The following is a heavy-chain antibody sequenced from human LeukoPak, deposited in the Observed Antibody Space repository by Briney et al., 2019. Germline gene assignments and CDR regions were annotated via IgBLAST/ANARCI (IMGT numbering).Heavy chain of an antibody. D-gene: IGHD3-10*01. V-gene: IGHV1-8*01. CDR1: GYTFTSYG. J-gene: IGHJ5*02. CDR2: VNPNSGNT. CDR3: TRAPYYYGSGSPNWFDP. Sequence: ASVKVSCKASGYTFTSYGINWVRQATGQGLEWMGWVNPNSGNTGYAQKFQGRVTMTRNTSISTAYMELSRLRSDDTAVYYCTRAPYYYGSGSPNWFDPWGQGTLVTVSS.